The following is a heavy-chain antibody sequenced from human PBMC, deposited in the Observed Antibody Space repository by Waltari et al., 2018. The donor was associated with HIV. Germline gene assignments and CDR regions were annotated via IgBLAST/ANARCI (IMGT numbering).Heavy chain of an antibody. Sequence: EVQLVESGGGFVKPGGSLRLSCAASGFSFPNAWMSWVRQVPGKGLEWVGQIKSKTDGGTTDYPAPVKGRFTISRDDSKNTVFLQLNSLKTEDTAVYYCTTPQRVGYSIYWGQGTLVTVSS. D-gene: IGHD2-15*01. CDR3: TTPQRVGYSIY. CDR1: GFSFPNAW. CDR2: IKSKTDGGTT. V-gene: IGHV3-15*01. J-gene: IGHJ4*02.